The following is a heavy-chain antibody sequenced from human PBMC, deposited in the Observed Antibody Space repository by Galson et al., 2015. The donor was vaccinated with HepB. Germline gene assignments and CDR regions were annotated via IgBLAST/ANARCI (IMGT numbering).Heavy chain of an antibody. V-gene: IGHV1-46*01. CDR3: ASESDDFWSGYSTYGMDV. J-gene: IGHJ6*02. CDR1: GYTFTSYY. D-gene: IGHD3-3*01. CDR2: INPSGGST. Sequence: SVKVSCKASGYTFTSYYMHWVRQAPGQGLEWMGIINPSGGSTSYAQKFQGRVTMTRDTSTSTVYMELSSLRAEDTAVYYCASESDDFWSGYSTYGMDVWGQGTTVTVSS.